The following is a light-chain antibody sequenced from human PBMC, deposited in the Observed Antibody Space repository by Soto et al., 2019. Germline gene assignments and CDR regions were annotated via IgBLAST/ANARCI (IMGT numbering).Light chain of an antibody. CDR3: HHFGSLPET. CDR2: PAS. CDR1: QSVASSY. Sequence: EVVLTQSPGTLSLSPGERVTLSCRASQSVASSYLAWYQQKPGRAPRLLFYPASSRATGIPDRFSGSGSGTDFTLTISRLEPEDFVVYYCHHFGSLPETFGQGTKVDIK. J-gene: IGKJ1*01. V-gene: IGKV3-20*01.